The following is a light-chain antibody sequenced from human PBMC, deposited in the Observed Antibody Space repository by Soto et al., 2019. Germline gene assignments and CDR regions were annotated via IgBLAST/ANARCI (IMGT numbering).Light chain of an antibody. CDR3: CSYAGSSTYVV. Sequence: QSVLTQPASVSGSPGQSITISCTGTSSDVGSYNLASWYQQHPGKAPKLMIYEGSKRPSGVSIRFSGSKSGNTASLTISGLQAEDEADYYCCSYAGSSTYVVFGGGTKLTVL. CDR1: SSDVGSYNL. V-gene: IGLV2-23*01. CDR2: EGS. J-gene: IGLJ2*01.